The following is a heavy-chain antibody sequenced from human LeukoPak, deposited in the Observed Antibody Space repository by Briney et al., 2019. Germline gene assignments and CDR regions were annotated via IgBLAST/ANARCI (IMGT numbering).Heavy chain of an antibody. CDR1: GFTFDDYG. V-gene: IGHV3-20*04. CDR3: VRAYHPGGWFDP. CDR2: INWNGGST. D-gene: IGHD2-21*01. Sequence: GGSLRLSCAASGFTFDDYGMSWVRHAPGKGLEWVSGINWNGGSTGYADSVKGRFTISRDNAKNSLYLQMNSLTADDTAVHYCVRAYHPGGWFDPWGQGTLVTVSS. J-gene: IGHJ5*02.